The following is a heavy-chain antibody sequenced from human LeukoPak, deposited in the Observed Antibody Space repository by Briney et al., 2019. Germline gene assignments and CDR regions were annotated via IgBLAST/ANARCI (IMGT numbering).Heavy chain of an antibody. Sequence: GGSLRLSCAASGFTFSSYWMSWVRQAPGKGLEWVANIKQDGSEKYYVDSVKGRFTISRDNAKNSLYLQMNSLRAEDTAVYYCARDPVPYDSSGSHYFDYWGQGTLVTVSS. CDR2: IKQDGSEK. J-gene: IGHJ4*02. CDR1: GFTFSSYW. D-gene: IGHD3-22*01. CDR3: ARDPVPYDSSGSHYFDY. V-gene: IGHV3-7*01.